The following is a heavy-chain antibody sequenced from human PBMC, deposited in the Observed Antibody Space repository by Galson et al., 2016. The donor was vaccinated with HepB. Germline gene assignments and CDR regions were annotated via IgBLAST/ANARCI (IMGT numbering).Heavy chain of an antibody. Sequence: SLRLSCAASGFTFSRYAMAWVRQAPEKGLEWVSSISDSGAGTWYADSVRGRFTISSDNSKNTRYLQMNSLRAEDTAVYYCAKEQVPGVTSGSPSDYWGQGTLVVVSS. D-gene: IGHD2-21*02. V-gene: IGHV3-23*01. J-gene: IGHJ4*02. CDR1: GFTFSRYA. CDR3: AKEQVPGVTSGSPSDY. CDR2: ISDSGAGT.